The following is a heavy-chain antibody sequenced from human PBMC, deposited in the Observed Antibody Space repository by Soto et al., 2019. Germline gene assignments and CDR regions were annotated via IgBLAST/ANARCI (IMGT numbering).Heavy chain of an antibody. V-gene: IGHV1-18*01. J-gene: IGHJ4*02. D-gene: IGHD6-19*01. CDR3: ARILSSIAVAGPGVFDY. Sequence: ASVKVSCKASGGTFSSYTISLVRQAPGQGLEWMGWISAYNGNTNYAQKLQGRVTMTTDTSTSTAYMELRSLRSDDTAVYYCARILSSIAVAGPGVFDYWGQGTLVTVSS. CDR1: GGTFSSYT. CDR2: ISAYNGNT.